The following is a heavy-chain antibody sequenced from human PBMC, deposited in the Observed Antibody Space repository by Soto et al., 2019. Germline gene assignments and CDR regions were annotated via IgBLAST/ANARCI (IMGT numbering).Heavy chain of an antibody. CDR2: IYYRGNT. Sequence: PSETLSLTCSVSDDSINSDKYYWGWIRQPPGKGLEWIGSIYYRGNTYYNHSLQTRVTISLDTSRNQFSLKLSSVTAADTAVYYCARDHVLGAAAGGIDAFDIWGQGTMVTVSS. CDR1: DDSINSDKYY. V-gene: IGHV4-39*02. D-gene: IGHD6-13*01. CDR3: ARDHVLGAAAGGIDAFDI. J-gene: IGHJ3*02.